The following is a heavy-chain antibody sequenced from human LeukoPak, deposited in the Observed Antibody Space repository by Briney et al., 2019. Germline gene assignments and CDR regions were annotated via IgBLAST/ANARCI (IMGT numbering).Heavy chain of an antibody. J-gene: IGHJ6*03. V-gene: IGHV3-66*01. Sequence: GGSLRLSCAASGFTVSSNYMTWVRQAPGKGLEWVSDIYSGGSTYYADSVKGRFTISRDNSKNTPYLQMNSLRAEDTAVYYCAREGLPPYYYYYYYMDVWGKGTTVTVSS. CDR1: GFTVSSNY. CDR2: IYSGGST. CDR3: AREGLPPYYYYYYYMDV.